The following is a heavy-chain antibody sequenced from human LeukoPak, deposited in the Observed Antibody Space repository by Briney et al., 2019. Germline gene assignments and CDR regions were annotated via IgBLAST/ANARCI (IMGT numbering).Heavy chain of an antibody. J-gene: IGHJ3*02. D-gene: IGHD3-10*01. CDR3: ARDWSGSGRGDAFDI. V-gene: IGHV3-21*01. CDR1: GFTFSSYS. CDR2: ISSSSSYI. Sequence: GGSLRLSCAASGFTFSSYSMNWVRQAPGKGLEWVSSISSSSSYIYYADSVKGRFTISRDNAKNSLYLQMNSLRAEDTAVYYCARDWSGSGRGDAFDIWGQGTVVTVSS.